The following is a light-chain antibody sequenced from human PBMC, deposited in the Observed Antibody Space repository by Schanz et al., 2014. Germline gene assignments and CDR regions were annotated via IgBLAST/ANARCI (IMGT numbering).Light chain of an antibody. CDR2: GAS. V-gene: IGKV3D-15*01. CDR1: QSVSSTY. J-gene: IGKJ2*01. CDR3: QQYNNWPYT. Sequence: EIVLTQSPGTLSLSPGERATLSCRASQSVSSTYLAWYQQKPGQAPRLLIFGASSRETGIPDRFSGSGSGTEFTLTISSLQSEDFAVYYCQQYNNWPYTFGQGTKLEIK.